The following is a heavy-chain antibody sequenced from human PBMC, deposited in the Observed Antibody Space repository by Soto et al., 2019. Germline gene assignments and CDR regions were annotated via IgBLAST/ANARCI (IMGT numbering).Heavy chain of an antibody. CDR1: GFTFSSYA. Sequence: EVQLLESGGGLVQPGGSLRLSCAASGFTFSSYAMKWVRQAPGKGLEWVSLIGESGTPTYYADSVKGRFTSSRDNSGNTLCLEMYSLRAEDTAVYYCARYIPGVRYYGMDVWGQGTTVTVSS. V-gene: IGHV3-23*01. CDR2: IGESGTPT. D-gene: IGHD2-2*01. J-gene: IGHJ6*02. CDR3: ARYIPGVRYYGMDV.